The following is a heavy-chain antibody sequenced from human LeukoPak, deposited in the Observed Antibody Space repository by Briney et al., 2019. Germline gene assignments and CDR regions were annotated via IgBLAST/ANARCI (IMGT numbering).Heavy chain of an antibody. V-gene: IGHV4-59*01. J-gene: IGHJ3*02. CDR2: IYYSGST. CDR3: ARVQDATYYYDSSGDDAFDI. CDR1: GGSISSYY. D-gene: IGHD3-22*01. Sequence: SETLSLTCTVSGGSISSYYWSWIRQPPGEGLEWIGYIYYSGSTNYNLSLKSRVTISVDTSKNQFSLKLSSVTAADTAVYYCARVQDATYYYDSSGDDAFDIWGQGTMVTVSS.